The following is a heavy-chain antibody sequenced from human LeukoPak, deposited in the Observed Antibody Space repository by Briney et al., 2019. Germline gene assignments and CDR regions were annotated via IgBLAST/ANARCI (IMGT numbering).Heavy chain of an antibody. J-gene: IGHJ4*02. CDR3: ARELPFDY. Sequence: ASVKVSCKASGYTFTGYYMHWVRQAPGQGLELMGRINPNSGATDYAQKFQGRVTMTRDTSISTVYMELNRLRSDDTAVYYCARELPFDYWGQGTLVTVSS. V-gene: IGHV1-2*06. CDR2: INPNSGAT. D-gene: IGHD3-10*01. CDR1: GYTFTGYY.